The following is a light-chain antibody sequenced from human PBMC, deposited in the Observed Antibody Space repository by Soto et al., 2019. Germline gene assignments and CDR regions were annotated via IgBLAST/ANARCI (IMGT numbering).Light chain of an antibody. Sequence: HSVLAQPPSASGSPGQSVTISCTGTSSDVGGYNYVSWYQHHPGKAPKLMIYDVTERPSGVPDRFSGSKSGNTASLTVSGLQSEDEADYYCSSYAGSNSWVFGGGTQLTVL. CDR3: SSYAGSNSWV. V-gene: IGLV2-8*01. CDR2: DVT. J-gene: IGLJ3*02. CDR1: SSDVGGYNY.